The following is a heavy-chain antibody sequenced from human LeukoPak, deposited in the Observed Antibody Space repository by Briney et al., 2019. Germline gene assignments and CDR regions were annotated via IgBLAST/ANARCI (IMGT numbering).Heavy chain of an antibody. D-gene: IGHD6-19*01. CDR3: ARVAVAAPGNY. Sequence: GGSLRLSCAASGFTFSSYWMHWVRQAPGKGLEWVSRINSDGSSTSYADSVKGRFTISRDNAKNTLYLQMNSLRAEDTAVYYCARVAVAAPGNYWGQGTLVTVSS. J-gene: IGHJ4*02. CDR2: INSDGSST. V-gene: IGHV3-74*01. CDR1: GFTFSSYW.